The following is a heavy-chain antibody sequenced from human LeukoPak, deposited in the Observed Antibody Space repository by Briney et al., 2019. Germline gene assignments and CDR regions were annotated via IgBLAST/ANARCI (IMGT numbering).Heavy chain of an antibody. D-gene: IGHD6-19*01. CDR3: AKDISSGWSTDY. CDR1: EFTFSSYG. Sequence: PGRSLRLSCAASEFTFSSYGMHWVRQAPGKGLEWVAVISFDGDNKYYADSVKSRFTISRDNSKNTLYLQMNSLRAEDTAVYYCAKDISSGWSTDYWGQGTLVTVSS. V-gene: IGHV3-30*18. CDR2: ISFDGDNK. J-gene: IGHJ4*02.